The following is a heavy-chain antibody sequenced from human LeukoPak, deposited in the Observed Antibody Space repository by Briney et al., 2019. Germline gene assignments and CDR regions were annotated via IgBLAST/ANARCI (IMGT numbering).Heavy chain of an antibody. Sequence: SETLSLTCAVSGDSISTIVYYWGWIRQPPGKGLEWIGSIYYSGHTYYNESLKGRVTLSIDSSKNQFSLRLNSVTAADTAMYYCARVGWTQLKFVFDPWGLGTVVSVSS. J-gene: IGHJ5*02. D-gene: IGHD1-1*01. CDR2: IYYSGHT. CDR1: GDSISTIVYY. V-gene: IGHV4-39*07. CDR3: ARVGWTQLKFVFDP.